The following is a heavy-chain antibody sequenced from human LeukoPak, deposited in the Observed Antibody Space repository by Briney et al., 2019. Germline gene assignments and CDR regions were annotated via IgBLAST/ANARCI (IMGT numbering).Heavy chain of an antibody. CDR1: GFTFSSYA. V-gene: IGHV3-23*01. CDR2: ISGSGVIT. CDR3: ARDSSGWYYFDY. J-gene: IGHJ4*02. Sequence: PGGSLRLSCAASGFTFSSYAMSWVRQAPGKGLEWVSAISGSGVITYFADSVKGRFTLSRDNSKNSLYLQMNSLRAEDTAVYYCARDSSGWYYFDYWGQGILVTVSS. D-gene: IGHD6-19*01.